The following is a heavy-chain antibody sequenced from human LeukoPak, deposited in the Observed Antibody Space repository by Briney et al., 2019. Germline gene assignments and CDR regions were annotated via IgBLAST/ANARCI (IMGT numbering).Heavy chain of an antibody. J-gene: IGHJ5*02. D-gene: IGHD3-10*01. V-gene: IGHV3-15*01. CDR3: ATDRAWFDP. CDR1: GITFSTAW. CDR2: IKSKIGGATA. Sequence: GGSLRLSCAASGITFSTAWMSWFRQAPGKGLEWVGRIKSKIGGATADYAAPVKDRFTISRDDSKNTLYLQMNSLKTEDTAVYYCATDRAWFDPWGLGTLVTVSS.